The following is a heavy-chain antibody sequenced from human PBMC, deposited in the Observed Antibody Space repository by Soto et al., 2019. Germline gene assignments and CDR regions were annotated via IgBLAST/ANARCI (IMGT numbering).Heavy chain of an antibody. Sequence: QVQLQESGPGLVKPSQTLSLTCTVSGGSISSGDYYWSWIRQPPGKGLEWMGYIYHSGSTYYNPSLKSRVTISVATSKNQFSLKLSSVTAADTAVYYCARERPDGARLDPWGQGTLVTVSS. J-gene: IGHJ5*02. V-gene: IGHV4-30-4*01. CDR2: IYHSGST. CDR3: ARERPDGARLDP. CDR1: GGSISSGDYY. D-gene: IGHD6-6*01.